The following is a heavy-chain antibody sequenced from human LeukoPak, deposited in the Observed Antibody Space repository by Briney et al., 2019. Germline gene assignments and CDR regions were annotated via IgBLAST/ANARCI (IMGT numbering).Heavy chain of an antibody. CDR2: INTNTGNP. CDR3: ARGSSSSWYQAYFDY. V-gene: IGHV7-4-1*02. D-gene: IGHD6-13*01. J-gene: IGHJ4*02. CDR1: GYTFTGYY. Sequence: GASVKVSCKASGYTFTGYYMYWVRQAPGQGLEWMGWINTNTGNPTYAQGFTGRFVFSLDTSVSTAYLQISSLKAEDTAVYYCARGSSSSWYQAYFDYWGQGTLVTVSS.